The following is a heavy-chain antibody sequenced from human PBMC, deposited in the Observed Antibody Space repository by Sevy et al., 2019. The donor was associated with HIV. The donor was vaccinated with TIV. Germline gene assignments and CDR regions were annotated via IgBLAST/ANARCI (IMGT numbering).Heavy chain of an antibody. Sequence: GGSLRLSCAASGFSFSNYAMSWVRQAPGKGLEWVSTINSGGGSTYYADSVKGRFTISRDNSQNTLDLQMNSLRAEDTAVYYCAKDVVGGYYDSSGYSDHWGQGTLVTVSS. CDR3: AKDVVGGYYDSSGYSDH. D-gene: IGHD3-22*01. CDR1: GFSFSNYA. CDR2: INSGGGST. V-gene: IGHV3-23*01. J-gene: IGHJ4*02.